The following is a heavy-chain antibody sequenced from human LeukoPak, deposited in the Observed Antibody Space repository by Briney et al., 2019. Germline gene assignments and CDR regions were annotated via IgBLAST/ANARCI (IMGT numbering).Heavy chain of an antibody. Sequence: ASVKVSCKASGYTFTGYYMHWVRQAPGQGLEWMEWINPNSGGTNYAQKFQGRVTMTRDTSISTAYMELSRLRSDDTAVYYCARERDGYNYFDYWGQGTLVTVSS. V-gene: IGHV1-2*02. J-gene: IGHJ4*02. CDR1: GYTFTGYY. CDR3: ARERDGYNYFDY. CDR2: INPNSGGT. D-gene: IGHD5-24*01.